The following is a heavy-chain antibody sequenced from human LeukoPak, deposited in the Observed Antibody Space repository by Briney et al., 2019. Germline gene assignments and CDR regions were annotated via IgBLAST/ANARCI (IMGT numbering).Heavy chain of an antibody. CDR1: GVSNSNKY. D-gene: IGHD3-10*01. CDR2: VSASGST. Sequence: PSETLSLTCTASGVSNSNKYWSWIRQPAGKGLEWIGRVSASGSTNYNPSLRSRVSMSLDTSKNQFSLRLRSVTAADTAVYYCARDVIRDDSGSFFDSWGQGMLVTVSS. J-gene: IGHJ4*02. CDR3: ARDVIRDDSGSFFDS. V-gene: IGHV4-4*07.